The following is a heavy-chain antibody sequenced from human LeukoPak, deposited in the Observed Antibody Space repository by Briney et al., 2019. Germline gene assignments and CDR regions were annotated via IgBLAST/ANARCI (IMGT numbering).Heavy chain of an antibody. CDR1: GFTFSSSA. J-gene: IGHJ5*02. V-gene: IGHV3-23*01. Sequence: GGSLRLSCAASGFTFSSSAMGWVRQAPGKGLEWVSSITGSGDYTYYVDSVKGRFTISRDNSKNTLYLQMNSLRADDAAVYYCANKPAGFDPWGQGALVTVSS. D-gene: IGHD1-14*01. CDR3: ANKPAGFDP. CDR2: ITGSGDYT.